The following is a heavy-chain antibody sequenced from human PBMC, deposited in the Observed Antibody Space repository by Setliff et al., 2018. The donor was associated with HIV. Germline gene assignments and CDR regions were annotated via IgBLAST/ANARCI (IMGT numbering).Heavy chain of an antibody. D-gene: IGHD6-6*01. J-gene: IGHJ4*02. Sequence: ASVKVSCKASGGTFSRDAISWVRQAPGQGLEWMGWISAYNGNTNYAQKLQGRVTMTTDTSTSTAYMELRSLRSDDTAVYYCARDIAAWGYFDYWGQGTLVTVSS. V-gene: IGHV1-18*01. CDR2: ISAYNGNT. CDR1: GGTFSRDA. CDR3: ARDIAAWGYFDY.